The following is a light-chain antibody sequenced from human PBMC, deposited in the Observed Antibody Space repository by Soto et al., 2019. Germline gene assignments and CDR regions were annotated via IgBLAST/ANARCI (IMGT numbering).Light chain of an antibody. Sequence: SYELTQPPSVSVSPGQTARITCSGDALPKQYAYWYQQKPGQAPVLVIYKDSERPSGIPERFSGSSSGTTVTLTISGVQAEDEADYYCQSADSSVYVVFGGGTKLTVL. V-gene: IGLV3-25*02. CDR1: ALPKQY. CDR3: QSADSSVYVV. CDR2: KDS. J-gene: IGLJ2*01.